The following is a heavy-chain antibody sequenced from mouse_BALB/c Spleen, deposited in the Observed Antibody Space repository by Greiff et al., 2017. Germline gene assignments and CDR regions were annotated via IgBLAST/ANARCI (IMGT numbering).Heavy chain of an antibody. V-gene: IGHV5-17*02. D-gene: IGHD2-4*01. CDR3: ARGITTFDY. Sequence: EVQVVESGGGLVQPGGSRKLSCAASGFTFSSFGMHWVRQAPEKGLEWVAYISSGSSTIYYADTVKGRFTISRDNPKNTLFLQMTSLRSEDTAMYYCARGITTFDYWGQGTTLTVSS. CDR2: ISSGSSTI. CDR1: GFTFSSFG. J-gene: IGHJ2*01.